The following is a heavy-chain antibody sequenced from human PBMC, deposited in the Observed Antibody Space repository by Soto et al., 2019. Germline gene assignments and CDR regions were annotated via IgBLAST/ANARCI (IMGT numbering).Heavy chain of an antibody. CDR3: ARVGRRDGYNLIYTGFWFDP. CDR2: IYYSGST. J-gene: IGHJ5*02. D-gene: IGHD5-12*01. V-gene: IGHV4-59*13. CDR1: GGSISSYY. Sequence: SETLSLTCTVSGGSISSYYWSWIRQPPGKGLEWIGYIYYSGSTNYNPSLKSRVTISVDTSKNQFSLKLSSVTAADTAVYYCARVGRRDGYNLIYTGFWFDPWGQGTLVTVSS.